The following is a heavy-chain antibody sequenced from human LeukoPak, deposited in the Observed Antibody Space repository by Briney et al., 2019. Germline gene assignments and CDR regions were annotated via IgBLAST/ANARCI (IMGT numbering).Heavy chain of an antibody. CDR3: ARDRLYSSSSHWFDP. V-gene: IGHV3-53*01. Sequence: GGSLRLSCAASGFTVSSNYMSWVRQAPGKGLEWVSVIYSGGSTYYADSVKGRFTISRDNSKNTLYLQMNSLRAEDTAVYYCARDRLYSSSSHWFDPWGQGTLVTVSS. CDR1: GFTVSSNY. D-gene: IGHD6-13*01. CDR2: IYSGGST. J-gene: IGHJ5*02.